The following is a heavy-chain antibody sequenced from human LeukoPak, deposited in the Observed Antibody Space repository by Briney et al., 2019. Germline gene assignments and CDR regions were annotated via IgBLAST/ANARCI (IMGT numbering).Heavy chain of an antibody. Sequence: RGSLRLSCSASGFTFSNYTMHSVRQAPGKGLEFVSGSSSSGGSTYAAEAVKGRFTSSRDNSNSTLYLQMSSLRTEETVLYYWVKDSAPYGHGWEFGYWGQGALVTVAT. J-gene: IGHJ4*02. D-gene: IGHD6-19*01. CDR3: VKDSAPYGHGWEFGY. V-gene: IGHV3-64D*09. CDR2: SSSSGGST. CDR1: GFTFSNYT.